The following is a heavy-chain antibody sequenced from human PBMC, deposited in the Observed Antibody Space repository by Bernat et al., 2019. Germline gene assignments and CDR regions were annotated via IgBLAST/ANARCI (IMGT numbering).Heavy chain of an antibody. CDR2: VHYSGATT. J-gene: IGHJ4*02. Sequence: QLQLQESGPGLVKPSETLSLTCSVSGGSISGSDYYWGWIRQPPGKGLEWIGGVHYSGATTYYSPSLRSRVTISIDASRNQFSLELSSVTAADTAVYHCARLPYYYGSGSFDYWGQGTLVTVSS. CDR1: GGSISGSDYY. D-gene: IGHD3-10*01. V-gene: IGHV4-39*01. CDR3: ARLPYYYGSGSFDY.